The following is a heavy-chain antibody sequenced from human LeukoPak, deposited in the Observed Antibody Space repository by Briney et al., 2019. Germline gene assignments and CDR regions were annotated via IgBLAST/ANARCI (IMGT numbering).Heavy chain of an antibody. CDR3: ARSTLLTHYFDY. D-gene: IGHD1-26*01. CDR1: GGSISSYY. V-gene: IGHV4-59*08. Sequence: SETLSLTCTVSGGSISSYYWSWIRQPPGKGLEWIGYIYYSGSTYYNPSLKSRVTISVDTSKNQFSLKLSSVTAADTAVYYCARSTLLTHYFDYWGQGTLVTVSS. J-gene: IGHJ4*02. CDR2: IYYSGST.